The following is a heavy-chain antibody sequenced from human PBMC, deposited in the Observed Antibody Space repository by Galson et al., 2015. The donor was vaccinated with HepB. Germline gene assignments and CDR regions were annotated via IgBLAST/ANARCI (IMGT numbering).Heavy chain of an antibody. D-gene: IGHD3-10*01. CDR3: SIGIGITMVDY. CDR1: GFTFNNAW. J-gene: IGHJ4*02. Sequence: SLRLSCAVSGFTFNNAWMSWVRQAPGKGLEWVGRIVTKTEGGTTDYATPVKGRFTISRDDSKNTLYLQMNSLKTDDTAVYYCSIGIGITMVDYWGQGTLVTVSS. CDR2: IVTKTEGGTT. V-gene: IGHV3-15*04.